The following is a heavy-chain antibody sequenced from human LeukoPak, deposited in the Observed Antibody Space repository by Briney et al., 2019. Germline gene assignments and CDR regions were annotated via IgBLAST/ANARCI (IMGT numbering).Heavy chain of an antibody. CDR2: IYGGNGNT. J-gene: IGHJ4*02. Sequence: GASVKVSCKASGYTFTSYAMHWVRQAPGQRLEWMGWIYGGNGNTKYSRKFQGRVSITRDTSASTVYMELSSLGSEDTAVYYCARGWGGDCYHVHWGQGTLVTVSS. V-gene: IGHV1-3*01. CDR3: ARGWGGDCYHVH. CDR1: GYTFTSYA. D-gene: IGHD2-21*02.